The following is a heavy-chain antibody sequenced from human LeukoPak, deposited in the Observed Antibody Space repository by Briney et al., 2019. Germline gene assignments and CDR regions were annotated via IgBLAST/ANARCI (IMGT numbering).Heavy chain of an antibody. CDR3: ARSGRFLGQWYFDY. Sequence: PSETLSLTCTASGGSINSSNNYWGWIRQPPGKGLEWIGSIHYYGNTYYNPSLQSRVTISVDTSKNQFSLKLSSVTAADTAVFYCARSGRFLGQWYFDYWGQGTLVTVSS. CDR1: GGSINSSNNY. CDR2: IHYYGNT. J-gene: IGHJ4*02. V-gene: IGHV4-39*01. D-gene: IGHD3-3*01.